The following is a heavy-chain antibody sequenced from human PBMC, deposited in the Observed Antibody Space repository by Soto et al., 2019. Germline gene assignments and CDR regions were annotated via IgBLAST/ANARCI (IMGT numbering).Heavy chain of an antibody. CDR1: CGAFRRCV. CDR2: IIPIFGTA. J-gene: IGHJ4*02. Sequence: AACGAFRRCVISLLRQTPGQGLEWMGVIIPIFGTANYAQKFQGRVTITADKSTSTAYMELSSLRSEDTAVYYCAGTRGYSYGLLAYWGQGPMVPGSS. V-gene: IGHV1-69*06. CDR3: AGTRGYSYGLLAY. D-gene: IGHD5-18*01.